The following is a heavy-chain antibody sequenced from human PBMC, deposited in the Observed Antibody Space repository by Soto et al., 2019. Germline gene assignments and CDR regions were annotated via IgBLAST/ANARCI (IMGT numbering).Heavy chain of an antibody. CDR1: GFTFSSYG. CDR2: ISYDGSNK. D-gene: IGHD3-10*01. V-gene: IGHV3-30*18. Sequence: VGSLRLSCAASGFTFSSYGMHWVRQAPGKGLEWVAVISYDGSNKYYADSVKGRFTISRDNSKNTLYLQMNSLRAEDTAVYYCAKDRAGITMVRGVLSSDYYGMDVWGQGTTVTVSS. CDR3: AKDRAGITMVRGVLSSDYYGMDV. J-gene: IGHJ6*02.